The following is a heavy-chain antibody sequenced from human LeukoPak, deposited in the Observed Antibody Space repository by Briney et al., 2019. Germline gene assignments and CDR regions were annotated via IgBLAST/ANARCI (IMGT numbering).Heavy chain of an antibody. J-gene: IGHJ4*02. D-gene: IGHD2-8*02. V-gene: IGHV3-23*01. CDR3: ATYRQVLLPFES. Sequence: GGSLRLSCAASGFTFSSYAMIWVRQPPGKGLEWVSSIFPSGGEIHYADSVRGRFTISRDNSKGTLSLQMNSLRAEDTAIYYCATYRQVLLPFESWGQGTLVTVSS. CDR1: GFTFSSYA. CDR2: IFPSGGEI.